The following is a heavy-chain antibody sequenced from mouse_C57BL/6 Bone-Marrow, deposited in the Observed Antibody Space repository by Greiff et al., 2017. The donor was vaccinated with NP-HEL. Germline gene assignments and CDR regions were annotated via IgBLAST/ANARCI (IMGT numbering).Heavy chain of an antibody. J-gene: IGHJ2*01. CDR1: GFTFSSYA. V-gene: IGHV5-4*01. D-gene: IGHD1-1*01. CDR2: ISDGGSYT. Sequence: EVHLVESGGGLVKPGGSLKLSCAASGFTFSSYAMSWVRQTPEQRLEWVATISDGGSYTYYPDNVKGRFTISRDTAKNNLSLPMRHLTSDDTAMYYCARDLGGITTVVAFYYWGQGTTLTVSS. CDR3: ARDLGGITTVVAFYY.